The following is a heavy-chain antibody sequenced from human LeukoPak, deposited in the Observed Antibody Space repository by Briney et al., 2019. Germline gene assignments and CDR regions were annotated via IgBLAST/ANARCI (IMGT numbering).Heavy chain of an antibody. Sequence: GESLKISCKGPGYNFSTYWVGWVRQMPGKGLEWMGIIYPSDSDTRYSPSFQGQVTISADKSISTAYLQWSSLKASDTAMYYCARRLYDSGWFLDYWGQGTLVTVSS. CDR2: IYPSDSDT. CDR3: ARRLYDSGWFLDY. D-gene: IGHD6-19*01. V-gene: IGHV5-51*01. CDR1: GYNFSTYW. J-gene: IGHJ4*02.